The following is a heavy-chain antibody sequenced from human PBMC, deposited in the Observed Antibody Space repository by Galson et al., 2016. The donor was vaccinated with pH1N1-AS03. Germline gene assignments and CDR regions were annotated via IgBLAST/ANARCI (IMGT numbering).Heavy chain of an antibody. D-gene: IGHD2-21*02. Sequence: PALVKPTQTLTLTCDFSGFSLNTNGVGVGWIRQPPGKPLEWLALIYWNSEKRYNPFLKGRLTITKDTSKNQVVLTMTNMAPGDTATYFCARKPTGSMVVTIGVRYVDLWGRGTLVAVSS. CDR3: ARKPTGSMVVTIGVRYVDL. V-gene: IGHV2-5*01. CDR1: GFSLNTNGVG. CDR2: IYWNSEK. J-gene: IGHJ2*01.